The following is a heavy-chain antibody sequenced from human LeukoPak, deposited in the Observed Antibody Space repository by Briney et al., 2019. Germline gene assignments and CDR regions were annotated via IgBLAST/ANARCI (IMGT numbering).Heavy chain of an antibody. CDR1: GGSISSCY. V-gene: IGHV4-59*01. D-gene: IGHD3-16*01. Sequence: PSETLSLTCTVSGGSISSCYWSWIRQPPGKGLDWIGYIYYSGTTNYNPSLKSRVSMSVDTSRNQFSLRLSSVTAADTAIYYCARGTVQMGMGERFFDFWGQGTLVTVSS. CDR3: ARGTVQMGMGERFFDF. J-gene: IGHJ4*02. CDR2: IYYSGTT.